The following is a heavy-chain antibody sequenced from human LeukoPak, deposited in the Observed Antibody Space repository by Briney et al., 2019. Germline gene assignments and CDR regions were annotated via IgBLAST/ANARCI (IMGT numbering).Heavy chain of an antibody. Sequence: SVKVSCKASGGTFISYAISWVRLAPGQGLEWMGGIIPIFGTANYAQKFQGRVTITADESTSTAYMELSSLRSEDTAVYYCARSVGMVRVNWFDPWGQGTLVTVSS. CDR3: ARSVGMVRVNWFDP. CDR2: IIPIFGTA. J-gene: IGHJ5*02. V-gene: IGHV1-69*13. D-gene: IGHD3-10*01. CDR1: GGTFISYA.